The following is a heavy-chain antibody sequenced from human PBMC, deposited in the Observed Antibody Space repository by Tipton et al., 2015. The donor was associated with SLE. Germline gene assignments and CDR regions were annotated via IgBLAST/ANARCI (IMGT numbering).Heavy chain of an antibody. CDR1: GDSINGRY. CDR3: AKFGAFYDSSGHNYFDP. V-gene: IGHV4-59*11. CDR2: VYHTGAS. D-gene: IGHD3-22*01. J-gene: IGHJ5*02. Sequence: PSLTCTVSGDSINGRYWSWIRQPPGKGLEYIGYVYHTGASIYNPSLKNRVSISVDTSRNQFSLTLSSVTVADTAMYYCAKFGAFYDSSGHNYFDPWGQGTLVTVSS.